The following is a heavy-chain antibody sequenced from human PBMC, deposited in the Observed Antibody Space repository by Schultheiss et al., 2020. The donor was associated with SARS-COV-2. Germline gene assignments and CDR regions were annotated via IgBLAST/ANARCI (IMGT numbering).Heavy chain of an antibody. CDR1: GGSISSGGYY. CDR3: AREGDSSGYYLAWFDP. CDR2: IYYSGST. Sequence: SETLSLTCTVSGGSISSGGYYWSWIRQHPGKGLEWIGYIYYSGSTYYNPSLKSRVTISVDTSKNQFSLKLSSVTAADTAVYYCAREGDSSGYYLAWFDPWGQGTLVTVSS. J-gene: IGHJ5*02. D-gene: IGHD3-22*01. V-gene: IGHV4-31*03.